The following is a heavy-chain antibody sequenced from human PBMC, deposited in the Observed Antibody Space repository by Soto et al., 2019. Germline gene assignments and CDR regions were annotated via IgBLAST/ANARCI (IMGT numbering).Heavy chain of an antibody. V-gene: IGHV4-34*01. D-gene: IGHD6-6*01. Sequence: SETLSLTCAVYGGSFSGYYWSWIRQPPGKGLEWIGEINHSGSTNYNPSLKSRVTISVDTSKNQFSLKLSSVTAADTAVYYCARGRGRIAARPRIAYWGQGTLVTVSS. J-gene: IGHJ4*02. CDR2: INHSGST. CDR3: ARGRGRIAARPRIAY. CDR1: GGSFSGYY.